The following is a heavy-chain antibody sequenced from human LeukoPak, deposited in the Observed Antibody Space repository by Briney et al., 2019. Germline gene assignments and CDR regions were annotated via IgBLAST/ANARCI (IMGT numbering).Heavy chain of an antibody. D-gene: IGHD4-17*01. Sequence: GESLTISRKGSGYSFTSYWIGRVRPMPGKGLEWMGIIYPCYSDKRYSTSFQGQVTISADTSIITAYLQWSSLKASDTAMYYCAGQEGYGGYADYWGQGTLVTVSS. CDR1: GYSFTSYW. CDR3: AGQEGYGGYADY. CDR2: IYPCYSDK. V-gene: IGHV5-51*01. J-gene: IGHJ4*02.